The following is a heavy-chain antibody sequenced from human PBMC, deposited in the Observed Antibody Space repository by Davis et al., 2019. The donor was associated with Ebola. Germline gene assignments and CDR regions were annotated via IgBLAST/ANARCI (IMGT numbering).Heavy chain of an antibody. CDR1: GGSISSGSYY. CDR2: IYYNGNT. V-gene: IGHV4-39*01. Sequence: SETLSLTCTVSGGSISSGSYYWGWIRQPPGKGLKWVGAIYYNGNTYYNPSLKSRVTISADTSKNQFSLKLNSVTAADTAIYYCTRRLPANWFDPWGRGTLVSVSS. CDR3: TRRLPANWFDP. J-gene: IGHJ5*02. D-gene: IGHD2-15*01.